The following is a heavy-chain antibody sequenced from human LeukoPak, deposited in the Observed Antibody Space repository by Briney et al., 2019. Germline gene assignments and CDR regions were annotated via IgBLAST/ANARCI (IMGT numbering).Heavy chain of an antibody. CDR1: GGSISSYY. CDR3: ARGGGPSYYDSSGPNYYYYMDV. D-gene: IGHD3-22*01. J-gene: IGHJ6*03. CDR2: IYTSGST. Sequence: PSETLSLTCTVSGGSISSYYWSWIRQPAGKGLEWIGRIYTSGSTNYNPSLKSRVTMSVDTSKNQFSLKLSSVTAADTAVYYCARGGGPSYYDSSGPNYYYYMDVWGKGTTVTISS. V-gene: IGHV4-4*07.